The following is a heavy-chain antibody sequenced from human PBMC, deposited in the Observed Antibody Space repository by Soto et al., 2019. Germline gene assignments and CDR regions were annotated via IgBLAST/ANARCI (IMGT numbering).Heavy chain of an antibody. V-gene: IGHV3-33*01. CDR3: ARDRQHQPLLYGMDV. Sequence: QVQLEESGGGVVQPGRSLRLSCAASGFTFKNYGMEWVRQAPGKGLEWVAVIEYDGNNKYYADSVKGRFTTSRDNSKNMMYLQIHRLRAEDTAVYYCARDRQHQPLLYGMDVWGQGTTVTVSS. D-gene: IGHD6-13*01. J-gene: IGHJ6*02. CDR1: GFTFKNYG. CDR2: IEYDGNNK.